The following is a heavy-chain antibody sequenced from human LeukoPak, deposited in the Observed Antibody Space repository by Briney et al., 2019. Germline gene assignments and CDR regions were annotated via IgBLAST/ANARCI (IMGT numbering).Heavy chain of an antibody. J-gene: IGHJ4*02. D-gene: IGHD1-26*01. CDR3: ARDQGIVGATDY. Sequence: ASVKVSCKASGYTFTGYYMHWVRQAPGQGLEWMGWINPNSGGTNYAQKFQGRVTMTRDTSISTAYMELSRLRSDDTAVYYCARDQGIVGATDYWGQGTLVTVSS. V-gene: IGHV1-2*02. CDR1: GYTFTGYY. CDR2: INPNSGGT.